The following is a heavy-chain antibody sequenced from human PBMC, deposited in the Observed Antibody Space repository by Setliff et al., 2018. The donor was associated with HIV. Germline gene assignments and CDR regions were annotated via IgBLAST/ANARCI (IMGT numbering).Heavy chain of an antibody. Sequence: PPGKGLECIGTVYYTGTTYYNSSLESRVTISVDTSRNQFSLKLYSVTAADTAVYYCARIFGFTTASYARGNDYWGRGALVTVSS. CDR2: VYYTGTT. J-gene: IGHJ4*02. D-gene: IGHD3-16*01. V-gene: IGHV4-39*01. CDR3: ARIFGFTTASYARGNDY.